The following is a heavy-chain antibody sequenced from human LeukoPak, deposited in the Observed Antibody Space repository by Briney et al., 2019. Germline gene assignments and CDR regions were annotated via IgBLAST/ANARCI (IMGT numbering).Heavy chain of an antibody. CDR3: ARRRLRYFDWLSPFDP. V-gene: IGHV4-34*01. CDR2: INHSGST. D-gene: IGHD3-9*01. CDR1: GGSFSGYY. J-gene: IGHJ5*02. Sequence: PSETLSLTCAVYGGSFSGYYWSWIRQPPGKGLEWIGEINHSGSTNYNPSLKSRVTISVDTSKNQFSLKLSSVTAADTAVYYCARRRLRYFDWLSPFDPWGQGTLVTVSS.